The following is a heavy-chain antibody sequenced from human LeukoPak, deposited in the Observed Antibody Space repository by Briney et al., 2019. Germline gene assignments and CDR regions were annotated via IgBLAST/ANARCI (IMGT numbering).Heavy chain of an antibody. CDR3: ARQDIVVVVAALYYYYGMDV. D-gene: IGHD2-15*01. V-gene: IGHV7-4-1*02. CDR1: GYTFTSYA. J-gene: IGHJ6*02. Sequence: ASVKVSCKASGYTFTSYAMNWVRQAPGQGLEWTGWINTNTGNPTYAQGFTGRFVFSLDTSVSTAYLQISSLKAEDTAVYYCARQDIVVVVAALYYYYGMDVWGQGTTVTVSS. CDR2: INTNTGNP.